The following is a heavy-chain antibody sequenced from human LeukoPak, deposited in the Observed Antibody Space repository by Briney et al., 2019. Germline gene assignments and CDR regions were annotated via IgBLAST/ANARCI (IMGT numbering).Heavy chain of an antibody. CDR1: GFTFSSYG. Sequence: GGSLRLSCAASGFTFSSYGMHWVRQAPGKGLEWVAVIWYDGSNKYYADSVKGRFTISRDNSKNTLYLQMNSLRAEDTAVYYCARDFSGSYQFDYWGQGTLVTVSS. D-gene: IGHD1-26*01. J-gene: IGHJ4*02. CDR2: IWYDGSNK. CDR3: ARDFSGSYQFDY. V-gene: IGHV3-33*01.